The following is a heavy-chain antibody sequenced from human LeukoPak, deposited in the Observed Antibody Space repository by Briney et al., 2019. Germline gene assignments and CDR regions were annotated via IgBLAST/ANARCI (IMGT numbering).Heavy chain of an antibody. V-gene: IGHV3-23*01. Sequence: GGSLRLSCAASGFTFSSYAMSWVRQAPGKGLEWVSVISGSGGSTYYADSVKGRFTISRDNSKNTLYLQMNSLRVEDTAVYYCARVWSPSYNWFDPWGQGTLVTVSS. D-gene: IGHD3-16*01. CDR1: GFTFSSYA. J-gene: IGHJ5*02. CDR2: ISGSGGST. CDR3: ARVWSPSYNWFDP.